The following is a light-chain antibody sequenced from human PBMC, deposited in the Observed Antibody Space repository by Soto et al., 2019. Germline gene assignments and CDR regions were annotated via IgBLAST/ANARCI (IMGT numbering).Light chain of an antibody. CDR1: QNINAC. V-gene: IGKV1-5*01. CDR3: QHFCLYLPWT. CDR2: HAS. Sequence: RNSQNINACQAWYQQSPGQTPKLRIYHASTGQSGVPSRFIGSVSGTEFTLTISSLQPDDSATYDCQHFCLYLPWTFGQVT. J-gene: IGKJ1*01.